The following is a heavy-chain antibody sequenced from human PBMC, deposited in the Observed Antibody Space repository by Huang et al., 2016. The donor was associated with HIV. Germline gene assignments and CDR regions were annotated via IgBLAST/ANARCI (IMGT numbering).Heavy chain of an antibody. J-gene: IGHJ4*02. CDR3: ARDSNWNFRYFDY. CDR1: GFTFSDYY. V-gene: IGHV3-11*01. D-gene: IGHD1-7*01. CDR2: MGSSGSII. Sequence: QVQVVESGGGLVKPGGSLRLSCAASGFTFSDYYMNWIRPAPGKGLEWVSYMGSSGSIIYYADSVKGRFTISRDNAKNSLYLQMNSLRAEDTAVYYCARDSNWNFRYFDYWGQGTLVTVSS.